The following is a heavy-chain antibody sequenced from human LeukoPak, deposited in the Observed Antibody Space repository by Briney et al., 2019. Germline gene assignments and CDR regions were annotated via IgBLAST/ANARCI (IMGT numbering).Heavy chain of an antibody. CDR2: IYTSGST. J-gene: IGHJ3*02. CDR1: GGSISSYY. V-gene: IGHV4-4*07. CDR3: ARRSYWSSGDAFDI. D-gene: IGHD3-10*01. Sequence: SETLSLTCTGSGGSISSYYWSWIRQPAGKGLEGIGRIYTSGSTNYNPSLKSPVTMSVDTSKSQFSLKLSSVNAADTAVYDCARRSYWSSGDAFDIWGQGTMVTVSS.